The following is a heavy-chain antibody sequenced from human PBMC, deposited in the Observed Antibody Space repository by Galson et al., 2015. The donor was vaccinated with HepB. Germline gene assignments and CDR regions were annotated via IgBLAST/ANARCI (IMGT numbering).Heavy chain of an antibody. Sequence: SLRLSCAASGFTFSSYGMHWVRQAPGKGLEWVAVLWYDGRNNSYADSVKGRFTISRDNSKNTLYLQMNSLRAEDTAVYYCARDTYGSGSYPRILFDYWGQGTLVTVSS. CDR1: GFTFSSYG. D-gene: IGHD3-10*01. CDR3: ARDTYGSGSYPRILFDY. CDR2: LWYDGRNN. J-gene: IGHJ4*02. V-gene: IGHV3-33*01.